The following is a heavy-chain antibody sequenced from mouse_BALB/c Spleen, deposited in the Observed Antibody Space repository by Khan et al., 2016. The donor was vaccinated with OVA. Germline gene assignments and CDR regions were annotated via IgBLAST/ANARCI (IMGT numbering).Heavy chain of an antibody. CDR2: INPSNGYT. D-gene: IGHD2-14*01. CDR1: GYTFTSYT. J-gene: IGHJ3*01. Sequence: VQLQESGAELARPGASVKMSCKASGYTFTSYTIHWIKMRPGQGLEWIGYINPSNGYTNYNQKFKDKATLTADKSSTTAYMQLSSLTSDDSAVYNCVRVGAYYRNDGWFAYWGLGTLVTVSA. V-gene: IGHV1-4*01. CDR3: VRVGAYYRNDGWFAY.